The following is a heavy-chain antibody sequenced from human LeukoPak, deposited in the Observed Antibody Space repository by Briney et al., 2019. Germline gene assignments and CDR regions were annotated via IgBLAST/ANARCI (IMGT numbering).Heavy chain of an antibody. CDR1: GYTFNSYD. CDR2: ISAYNGNT. D-gene: IGHD1-26*01. V-gene: IGHV1-18*01. J-gene: IGHJ4*02. Sequence: ASVKVSCKASGYTFNSYDISWVRQAPGQGLEWMGWISAYNGNTNYAQKLQGRVSMTTDTSTSTAYMELTSLRSDDTAVYYCARGLVGATNFDYWGQGTLVTVSS. CDR3: ARGLVGATNFDY.